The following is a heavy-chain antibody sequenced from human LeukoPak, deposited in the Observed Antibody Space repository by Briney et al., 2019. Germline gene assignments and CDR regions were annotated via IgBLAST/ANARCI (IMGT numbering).Heavy chain of an antibody. CDR2: ISAYNGNT. J-gene: IGHJ4*02. CDR1: GYTFTSYG. D-gene: IGHD3-3*01. Sequence: ASVKVSCKASGYTFTSYGISWVRQAPGQGLEWMGWISAYNGNTNYAQKLQGRVTMTTDTSTSTAYMELRSLRSDDTAVYYCARGRTTIRFLEWLNLDYWGQGTLVTVSS. CDR3: ARGRTTIRFLEWLNLDY. V-gene: IGHV1-18*01.